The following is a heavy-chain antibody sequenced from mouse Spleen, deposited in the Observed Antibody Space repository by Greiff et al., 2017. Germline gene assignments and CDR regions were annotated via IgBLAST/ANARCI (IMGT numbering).Heavy chain of an antibody. D-gene: IGHD2-5*01. Sequence: EVKLVESGGGLVKPGGSLKLSCAASGFTFSDYGMHWVRQAPEKGLEWVAYISSGSSTIYSADIVKGRFTISRDNAKNTLSLQMTILSSEDTAMYYCERPEYSNYAWFAYWGQGTLVTVSA. CDR2: ISSGSSTI. J-gene: IGHJ3*01. V-gene: IGHV5-17*01. CDR3: ERPEYSNYAWFAY. CDR1: GFTFSDYG.